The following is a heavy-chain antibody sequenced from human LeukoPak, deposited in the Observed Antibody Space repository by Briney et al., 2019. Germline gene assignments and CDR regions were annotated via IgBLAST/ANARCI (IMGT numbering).Heavy chain of an antibody. D-gene: IGHD3-10*01. Sequence: PGGSLTLSCAASGFTFSDYYMSWIRQAPGKGLEWVSYISSSGSTIYYADSVKGRFTISRDNAKNSLYLQMNSLRAEDTAVYYCARDLSYYGSGSYYNYWGQGTLVTVSS. CDR2: ISSSGSTI. V-gene: IGHV3-11*04. CDR3: ARDLSYYGSGSYYNY. CDR1: GFTFSDYY. J-gene: IGHJ4*02.